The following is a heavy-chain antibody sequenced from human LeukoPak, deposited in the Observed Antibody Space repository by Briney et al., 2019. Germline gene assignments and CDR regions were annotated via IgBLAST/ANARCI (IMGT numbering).Heavy chain of an antibody. J-gene: IGHJ4*02. CDR2: IYYSGST. CDR1: GGSISSYY. CDR3: ARMGNLATVTTDY. Sequence: SETLSLTCTVSGGSISSYYWSWIRQPPGKGLEWIGSIYYSGSTYYNPSLKSRVTISVDTSKNQFSLKLNSVTAADTAVYYCARMGNLATVTTDYWGQGTLVTVSS. V-gene: IGHV4-59*08. D-gene: IGHD4-17*01.